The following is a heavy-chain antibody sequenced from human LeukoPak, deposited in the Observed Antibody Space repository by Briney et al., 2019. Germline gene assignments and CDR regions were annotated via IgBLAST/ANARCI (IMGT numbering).Heavy chain of an antibody. Sequence: GGSVRLFCAASGFTFSSYAMHWVGQAPGRGLEWVSAISGSGVHTYYADYVKRQFAASRDNSKNTLYLQMNSLRAEDTAVYYCARGRSGYGPFDAFDLWGQGTRVTVSS. D-gene: IGHD3-22*01. CDR1: GFTFSSYA. CDR3: ARGRSGYGPFDAFDL. V-gene: IGHV3-23*01. CDR2: ISGSGVHT. J-gene: IGHJ3*01.